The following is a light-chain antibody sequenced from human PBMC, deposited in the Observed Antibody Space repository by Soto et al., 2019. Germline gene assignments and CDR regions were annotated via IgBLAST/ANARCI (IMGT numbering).Light chain of an antibody. CDR3: QQYSNWPRT. J-gene: IGKJ1*01. Sequence: DIVLTQSPATLSVSPGERATLSCRASQTVSNSYLAWYQQKPGQAPSLLIYGASTRAAGIPPRFSGGGSGTEFTLTISSLQSEDFAVYYCQQYSNWPRTFGRGTKVEIK. V-gene: IGKV3-15*01. CDR1: QTVSNSY. CDR2: GAS.